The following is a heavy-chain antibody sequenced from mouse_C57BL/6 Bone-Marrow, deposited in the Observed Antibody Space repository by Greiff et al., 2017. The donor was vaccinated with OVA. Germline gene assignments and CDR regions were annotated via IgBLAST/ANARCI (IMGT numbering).Heavy chain of an antibody. D-gene: IGHD1-1*01. CDR3: ARSKATVVATDYAMDY. CDR1: GYAFSSSW. V-gene: IGHV1-82*01. J-gene: IGHJ4*01. CDR2: IYPGDGDT. Sequence: QVQLQQSGPELVKPGASVKISCKASGYAFSSSWMNWVKQRPGKGLEWIGRIYPGDGDTNYNGKFKGKATLTADKSSSTAYMQLSSLTSEDSAVYFCARSKATVVATDYAMDYWGQGTSVTVSS.